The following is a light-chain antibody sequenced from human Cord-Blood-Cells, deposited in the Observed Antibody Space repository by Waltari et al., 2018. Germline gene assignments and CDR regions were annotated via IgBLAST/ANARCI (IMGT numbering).Light chain of an antibody. J-gene: IGLJ3*02. CDR3: CSYAGSSTWV. CDR2: EGS. V-gene: IGLV2-23*01. Sequence: QSALPQPASVSGSPGQSITISCTGTRSAVGSYNLFSWYQQHPGKAPKLLLYEGSKRHSGVSNRFAASKSGNAASLTISGLQSENESDYYCCSYAGSSTWVFGGETKLTVL. CDR1: RSAVGSYNL.